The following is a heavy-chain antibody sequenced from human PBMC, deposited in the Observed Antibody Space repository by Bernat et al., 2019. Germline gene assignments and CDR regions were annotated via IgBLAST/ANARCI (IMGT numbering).Heavy chain of an antibody. D-gene: IGHD4-17*01. CDR1: GYTFTGYY. V-gene: IGHV1-2*04. J-gene: IGHJ6*02. CDR2: INPNSGGT. Sequence: QVQLVQSGAEVKKPGASVKVSCKASGYTFTGYYMHWVRQAPGQGLEWRGWINPNSGGTNYAQKFPGWVTMTRDTSISTAYMELSRLRSDDTAVYYCARVRDDYGDSDYYYGMDVWGQGTTVTVSS. CDR3: ARVRDDYGDSDYYYGMDV.